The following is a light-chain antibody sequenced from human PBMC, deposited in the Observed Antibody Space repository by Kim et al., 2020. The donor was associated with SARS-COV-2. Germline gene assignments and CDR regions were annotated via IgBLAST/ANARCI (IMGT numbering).Light chain of an antibody. V-gene: IGLV2-23*02. CDR3: CSFGIDGTLT. J-gene: IGLJ2*01. Sequence: GQSITISCTGTSSDIGRFNLISWYQQHPGKAPKFLIYEVYKRPSGISNRFSGSKSGNTASLTISGLQTDDDANYYCCSFGIDGTLTFGGGTQLTVL. CDR1: SSDIGRFNL. CDR2: EVY.